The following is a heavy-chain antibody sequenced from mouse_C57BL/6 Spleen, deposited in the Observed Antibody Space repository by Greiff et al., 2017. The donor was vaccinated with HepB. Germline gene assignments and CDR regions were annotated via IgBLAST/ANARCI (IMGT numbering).Heavy chain of an antibody. CDR2: IDPENGDT. Sequence: EVKLMESGAELVRLGASVKLSCTASGFNIKDDYMHWVKQRPEQGLEWIGWIDPENGDTEYASKFQGKATITADTSSNTAYLQLSSLTSEDTAVYYCTTRFPSDYWGQGTTLTVSS. J-gene: IGHJ2*01. V-gene: IGHV14-4*01. CDR1: GFNIKDDY. CDR3: TTRFPSDY.